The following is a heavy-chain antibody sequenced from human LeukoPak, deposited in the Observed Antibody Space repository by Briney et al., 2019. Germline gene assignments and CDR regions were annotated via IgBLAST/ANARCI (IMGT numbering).Heavy chain of an antibody. D-gene: IGHD2-2*01. Sequence: QPGGSLRLSCAASGFTFSSYSMSWVRQPPGKGLKWGSYISSSSSTIYYADSVKGRFTISRDNAKNSLYLQMNSLRDEDTAVYYCASGSYCSSTSCYPIWGQGTLVTVSS. CDR3: ASGSYCSSTSCYPI. V-gene: IGHV3-48*02. J-gene: IGHJ4*02. CDR2: ISSSSSTI. CDR1: GFTFSSYS.